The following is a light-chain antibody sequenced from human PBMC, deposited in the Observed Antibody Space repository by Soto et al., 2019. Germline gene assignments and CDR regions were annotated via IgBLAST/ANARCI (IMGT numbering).Light chain of an antibody. Sequence: EIVLTQAPGTLSLSPWERATPSCRSIQSVSSSYLAWYQQKPGQAPRLLIYGASSRATGIPDRFSGSGSGTDFTLTISRLEPEDFAVYYCQQRSNWPPITFGQGTRLEIK. CDR3: QQRSNWPPIT. CDR1: QSVSSSY. J-gene: IGKJ5*01. CDR2: GAS. V-gene: IGKV3D-20*02.